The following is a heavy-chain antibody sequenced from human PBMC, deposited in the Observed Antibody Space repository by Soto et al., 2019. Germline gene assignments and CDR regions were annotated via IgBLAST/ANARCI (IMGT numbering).Heavy chain of an antibody. CDR2: IDPSDSYT. CDR1: GYSFTNYW. D-gene: IGHD2-15*01. CDR3: ARCDGLSCPFDY. V-gene: IGHV5-10-1*01. Sequence: GESLKISCKGSGYSFTNYWINWMRQMPGKGLEWMGRIDPSDSYTNYSPSFQGHVTISVDNSISTAYLQWSSLKASDTAMYYCARCDGLSCPFDYWGQGALVTVSS. J-gene: IGHJ4*02.